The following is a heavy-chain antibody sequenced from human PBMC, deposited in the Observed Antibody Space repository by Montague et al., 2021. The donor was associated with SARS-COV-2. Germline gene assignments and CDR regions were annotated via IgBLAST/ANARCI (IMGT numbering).Heavy chain of an antibody. D-gene: IGHD2-15*01. V-gene: IGHV4-59*13. CDR3: AREVGDY. J-gene: IGHJ4*02. CDR1: GGSISSYS. CDR2: IYYSGST. Sequence: SLVHTVSGGSISSYSWSWIRQRPGKGLEWNGYIYYSGSTNYNPSLKSRITISVVTSKNQSSLKLSSVTSADTAVYYCAREVGDYWGQGTLVTVSS.